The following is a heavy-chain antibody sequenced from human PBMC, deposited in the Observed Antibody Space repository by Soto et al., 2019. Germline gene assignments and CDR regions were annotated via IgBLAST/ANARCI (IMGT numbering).Heavy chain of an antibody. CDR3: ARDPPFSGILRGTPLMDV. V-gene: IGHV1-18*04. Sequence: AASVKVSCKASGYSFTTHGISWVRRAPGHGLEWMGWISAYNGDTHYVQRFQGRLTMTTDTSTSTAYMELRSLTSVDTAVYYCARDPPFSGILRGTPLMDVWGQGTTVTVSS. J-gene: IGHJ6*02. CDR2: ISAYNGDT. D-gene: IGHD4-17*01. CDR1: GYSFTTHG.